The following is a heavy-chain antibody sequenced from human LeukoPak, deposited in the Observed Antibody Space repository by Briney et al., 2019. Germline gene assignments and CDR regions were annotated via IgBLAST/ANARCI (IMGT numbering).Heavy chain of an antibody. D-gene: IGHD5-18*01. CDR3: AREHSYGYGYFDY. J-gene: IGHJ4*02. CDR1: GFTFSSYS. Sequence: GGSLRLSCAASGFTFSSYSMNWVRQAPGKGLEWVSSISSSSSYIYYADSVKGRFTISRDNAKNSLYLQMNSLRAEDTAVYYCAREHSYGYGYFDYWGQGTLVTVSS. V-gene: IGHV3-21*01. CDR2: ISSSSSYI.